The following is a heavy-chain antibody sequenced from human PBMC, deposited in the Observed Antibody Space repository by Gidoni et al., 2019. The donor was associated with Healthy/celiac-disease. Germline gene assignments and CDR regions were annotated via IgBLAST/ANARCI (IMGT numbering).Heavy chain of an antibody. D-gene: IGHD1-26*01. Sequence: FTISRDDSKNTAYLQMNSLKTEDTAVYYCTRHGGGGSYPADYWGQGTLVTVSS. CDR3: TRHGGGGSYPADY. J-gene: IGHJ4*02. V-gene: IGHV3-73*01.